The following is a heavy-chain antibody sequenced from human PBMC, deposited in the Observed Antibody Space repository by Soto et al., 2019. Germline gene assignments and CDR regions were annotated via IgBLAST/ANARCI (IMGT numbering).Heavy chain of an antibody. J-gene: IGHJ3*02. V-gene: IGHV4-59*08. CDR2: ISNTGGT. CDR1: GGSISNHY. CDR3: ARRLNPVGGRLTAFDI. Sequence: SETLSLTCTVSGGSISNHYWSWIRQPPGSGLEWIGYISNTGGTGYSPSLTSRVTISADTSKNQFSLKLSSVTAADTAFYYCARRLNPVGGRLTAFDIWGQGTVVTVSS. D-gene: IGHD3-16*01.